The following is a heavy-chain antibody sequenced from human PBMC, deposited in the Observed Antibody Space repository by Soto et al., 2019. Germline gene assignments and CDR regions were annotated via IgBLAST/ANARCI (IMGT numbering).Heavy chain of an antibody. CDR2: IYYTGTT. Sequence: SETLSLTCTVSGGSISSYYWSWIRQPPGKGLEWIGYIYYTGTTYYNPSLKSPVTMSVDTSKSHFSLDLGSVAAADTAVYFCARRRPYGGYYDYWGQGTLVTRLL. CDR1: GGSISSYY. CDR3: ARRRPYGGYYDY. V-gene: IGHV4-59*12. J-gene: IGHJ4*02. D-gene: IGHD3-10*01.